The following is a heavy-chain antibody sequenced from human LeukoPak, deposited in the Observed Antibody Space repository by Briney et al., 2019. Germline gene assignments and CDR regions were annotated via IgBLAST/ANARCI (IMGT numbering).Heavy chain of an antibody. CDR3: AKSGSRSYQLLWDTLGYYYYMDV. D-gene: IGHD2-2*01. CDR2: ISPSGDIK. J-gene: IGHJ6*03. V-gene: IGHV3-23*01. CDR1: GFTFSRHG. Sequence: PGGSLRLSCVASGFTFSRHGMNWVRQAPGKGLEWVSGISPSGDIKYYVDSVKGRFTVSRDNSKNTLYLQMNSLRAEDTAVYYCAKSGSRSYQLLWDTLGYYYYMDVWGKGTTVTISS.